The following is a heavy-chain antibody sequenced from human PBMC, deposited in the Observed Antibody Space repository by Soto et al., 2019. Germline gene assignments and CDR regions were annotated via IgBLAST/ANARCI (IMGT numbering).Heavy chain of an antibody. CDR2: ISGSSSFM. Sequence: EVQLVESGGGLVKPGGSLRLSCAASGFTFSTYNMNWVRQAPGKGLEWVSSISGSSSFMEYADSVTGRFTISRDNAKNSLYLQMNSLRAEDTAVYYCARDRGIAVAGTKAWGQGTLVTVSS. D-gene: IGHD6-19*01. CDR1: GFTFSTYN. CDR3: ARDRGIAVAGTKA. V-gene: IGHV3-21*01. J-gene: IGHJ5*02.